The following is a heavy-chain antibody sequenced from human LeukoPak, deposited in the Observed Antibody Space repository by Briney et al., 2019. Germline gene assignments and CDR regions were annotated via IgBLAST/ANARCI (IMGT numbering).Heavy chain of an antibody. D-gene: IGHD3-10*01. CDR1: GGSFSGYY. V-gene: IGHV4-34*01. CDR2: INHSGST. Sequence: PSETLSLTCAVYGGSFSGYYWSWIRQPPGKGLEWIGEINHSGSTNYNPSLKSRVTISVDTSKNQFSLKLSSVTAADTAVYYCARGHYYGSGSYYNTPRFYYYYGMDVWGQGTTVTVSS. J-gene: IGHJ6*02. CDR3: ARGHYYGSGSYYNTPRFYYYYGMDV.